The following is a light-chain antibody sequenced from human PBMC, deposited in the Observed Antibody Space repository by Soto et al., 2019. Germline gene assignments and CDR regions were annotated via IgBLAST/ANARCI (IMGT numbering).Light chain of an antibody. CDR3: SSYTSSVAHV. Sequence: QSALTQPASVSGSPGQSITISCTGTSSDIGGYNSVSWYQQHPGKAPKLMIYEVRNRPSGISNRFSGSKSGNTASLTISGLQAEDEADYYCSSYTSSVAHVFGTGPKVTVL. CDR2: EVR. CDR1: SSDIGGYNS. J-gene: IGLJ1*01. V-gene: IGLV2-14*01.